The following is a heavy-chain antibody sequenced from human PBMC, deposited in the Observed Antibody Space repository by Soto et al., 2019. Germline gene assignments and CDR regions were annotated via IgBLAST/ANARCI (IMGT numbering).Heavy chain of an antibody. CDR1: GGTFSSYA. Sequence: QVQLVQSGAEVKKPGSSVKVSCQASGGTFSSYAISWVRQAPGQGLEWMGEIIPIFGTANYAQKFQGRVTSNADESTSTAYMELSSLRSEDTAVYYCARDRGPSSGYYPYWFDPWGQGTLVTVSS. CDR3: ARDRGPSSGYYPYWFDP. J-gene: IGHJ5*02. V-gene: IGHV1-69*12. CDR2: IIPIFGTA. D-gene: IGHD3-22*01.